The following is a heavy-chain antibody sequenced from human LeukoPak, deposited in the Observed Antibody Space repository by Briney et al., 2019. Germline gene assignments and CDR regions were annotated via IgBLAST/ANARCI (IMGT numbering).Heavy chain of an antibody. CDR3: ARGRFLEWLLSEFDP. Sequence: GASVKVSCKASGFTFTAYYMHWVRQAPGQRLEWMGWINPNRGGTNYAQKFQGRVIMTRDTSISTAYMELSRLRSDDTAVYYCARGRFLEWLLSEFDPWGQGTLVTVSS. J-gene: IGHJ5*02. CDR1: GFTFTAYY. V-gene: IGHV1-2*02. D-gene: IGHD3-3*01. CDR2: INPNRGGT.